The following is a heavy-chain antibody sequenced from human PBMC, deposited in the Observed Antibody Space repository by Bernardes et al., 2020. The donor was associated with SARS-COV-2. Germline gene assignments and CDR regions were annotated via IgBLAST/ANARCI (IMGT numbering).Heavy chain of an antibody. CDR2: TRDRGRN. V-gene: IGHV4-34*01. D-gene: IGHD3-3*02. CDR3: ARGPHYTPKVSLQGILLLDV. Sequence: SETRSRTCAVSGESLGGHHGSWISQPPEKALEWIGETRDRGRNTYNPSLTGRVSISKDTSKDHFSLQLTSVTAADTALYYFARGPHYTPKVSLQGILLLDVWCQGTPVT. CDR1: GESLGGHH. J-gene: IGHJ6*02.